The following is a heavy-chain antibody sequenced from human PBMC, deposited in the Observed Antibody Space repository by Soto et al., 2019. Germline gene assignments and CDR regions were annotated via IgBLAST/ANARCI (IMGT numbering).Heavy chain of an antibody. D-gene: IGHD2-15*01. CDR2: IYFNDDK. Sequence: QITLKESGPTLVRPAQTLTLTCTFSGFSLSTGGETVVWIRQPPGKALEWLAIIYFNDDKRYSPSLKNRLTITKDPSKNQVVLTMTNMDPVDTGTYYFADRRCSGDSWYPNCFDPWGQGIRVSVSS. V-gene: IGHV2-5*01. CDR1: GFSLSTGGET. J-gene: IGHJ5*02. CDR3: ADRRCSGDSWYPNCFDP.